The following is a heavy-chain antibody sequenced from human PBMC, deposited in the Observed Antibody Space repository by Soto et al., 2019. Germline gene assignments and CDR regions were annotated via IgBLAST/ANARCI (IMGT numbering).Heavy chain of an antibody. Sequence: ASVKVSCKASGYTFTSYGISWVRQAPGQGLEWMGGIIAINGNTNYAQKLQGRVTITADESTSTAYMELRSLRSEDTAVYYCARGLIVVVVAATYYYYGMDVWGQGTAVTVSS. J-gene: IGHJ6*02. CDR2: IIAINGNT. D-gene: IGHD2-15*01. V-gene: IGHV1-18*01. CDR1: GYTFTSYG. CDR3: ARGLIVVVVAATYYYYGMDV.